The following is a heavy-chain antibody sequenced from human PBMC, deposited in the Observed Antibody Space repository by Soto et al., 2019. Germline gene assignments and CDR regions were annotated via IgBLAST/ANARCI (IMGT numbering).Heavy chain of an antibody. CDR2: ISSSSSYI. J-gene: IGHJ2*01. Sequence: PGGSLRLSCAASGFTFSSYSMNWVRQAPGKGLEWVSSISSSSSYIYYADSVKGRFTISRDNAKNSLYLQMNSLRAEDTAVYYCARKFESGYCSSTSCRHPDFDLWGRGTLVTVSS. D-gene: IGHD2-2*01. CDR1: GFTFSSYS. V-gene: IGHV3-21*01. CDR3: ARKFESGYCSSTSCRHPDFDL.